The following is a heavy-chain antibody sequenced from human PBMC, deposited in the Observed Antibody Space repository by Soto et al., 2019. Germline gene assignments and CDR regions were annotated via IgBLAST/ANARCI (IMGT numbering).Heavy chain of an antibody. Sequence: QVQLVQSGAEVKKPGASVKVSCKASGYTFTSYGISWVRQAPGQGLEWMGWISAYNGNTNYAQKLQGRVTMTTDTSTSTAYMELRSLRSDDTAVYYCARAPPIVVVPPYYYYYGMDVWGQGTTVTVSS. D-gene: IGHD2-2*01. V-gene: IGHV1-18*01. J-gene: IGHJ6*02. CDR1: GYTFTSYG. CDR2: ISAYNGNT. CDR3: ARAPPIVVVPPYYYYYGMDV.